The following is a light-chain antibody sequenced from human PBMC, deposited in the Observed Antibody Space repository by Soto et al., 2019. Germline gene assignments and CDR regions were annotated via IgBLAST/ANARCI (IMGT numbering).Light chain of an antibody. CDR3: SSYAGSNNLV. J-gene: IGLJ2*01. Sequence: QSALTQPPSASGSPGQSVTISCTGTSSDVGGYNYVSWYQQHPGKAPKLMIHEVTKRPSGVPDRFSGSKSGNTASLTVSGPQAEDEADYYCSSYAGSNNLVFGGGTKLTVL. CDR2: EVT. V-gene: IGLV2-8*01. CDR1: SSDVGGYNY.